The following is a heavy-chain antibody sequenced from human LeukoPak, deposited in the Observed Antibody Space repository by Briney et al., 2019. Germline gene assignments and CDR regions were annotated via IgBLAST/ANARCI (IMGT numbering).Heavy chain of an antibody. Sequence: AVSLRLSCAASGFTFSSYGMHWVRQAPGKGLEWVAFIHFDGSTKYSGDSVKGRFTISRDNSKNTLYLQMNSLRPEDTAVYYCAKDQCTRTSCDGYPGYWGQGSLVTVSS. D-gene: IGHD2-2*01. CDR3: AKDQCTRTSCDGYPGY. CDR1: GFTFSSYG. J-gene: IGHJ4*02. CDR2: IHFDGSTK. V-gene: IGHV3-30*02.